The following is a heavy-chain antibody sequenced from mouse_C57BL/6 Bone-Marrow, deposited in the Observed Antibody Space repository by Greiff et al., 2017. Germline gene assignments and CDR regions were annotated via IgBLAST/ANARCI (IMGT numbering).Heavy chain of an antibody. D-gene: IGHD2-4*01. V-gene: IGHV14-4*01. CDR2: IDPENGDT. Sequence: VQLQQSGAELVRPGASVKLSCTASGFNIKDDYMHWVKQRPEQGLEWIGWIDPENGDTEYASKFQGKATITADTSSNTAYLQLSSLTSDDTAVYYCAFYDYYYFYYWGQGTTLTVSS. CDR3: AFYDYYYFYY. CDR1: GFNIKDDY. J-gene: IGHJ2*01.